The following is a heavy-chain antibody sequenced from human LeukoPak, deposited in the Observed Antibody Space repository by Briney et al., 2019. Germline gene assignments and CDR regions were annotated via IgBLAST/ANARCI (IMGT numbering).Heavy chain of an antibody. V-gene: IGHV4-4*02. CDR2: IYHSGST. J-gene: IGHJ4*02. D-gene: IGHD5-18*01. CDR3: ARGLPGLRTRFDY. CDR1: GGSISSSNW. Sequence: SETLSLTCAVSGGSISSSNWWGWVRQPPGKGLEWIGEIYHSGSTNYNPSLKSRVTISVDKSKNQFSLKLSSVTAADTAVYYCARGLPGLRTRFDYWGQGTLVTVSS.